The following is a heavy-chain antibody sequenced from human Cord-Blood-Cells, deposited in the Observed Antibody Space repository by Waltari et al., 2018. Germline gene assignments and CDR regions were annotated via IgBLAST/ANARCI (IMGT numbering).Heavy chain of an antibody. CDR1: GGSISSYY. J-gene: IGHJ4*02. Sequence: HVQLQESGPGLVKPSETLSLTCTVSGGSISSYYWSWIRQPPGKGLEWIGYIYYSGSTNYNPSLKSRVTISVDTSKNQFSLKLSSVTAADTAVYYCARAITGTTFDYWGQGTLVTVSS. CDR2: IYYSGST. V-gene: IGHV4-59*01. D-gene: IGHD1-7*01. CDR3: ARAITGTTFDY.